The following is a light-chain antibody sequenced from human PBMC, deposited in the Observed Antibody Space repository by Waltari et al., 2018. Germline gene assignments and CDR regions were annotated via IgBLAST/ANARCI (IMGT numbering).Light chain of an antibody. CDR3: MQSLQTLWT. CDR2: LGS. V-gene: IGKV2-28*01. J-gene: IGKJ1*01. CDR1: QRLLLRNGHNY. Sequence: DIVVTQSPLSLPVTPGEPASISCSSSQRLLLRNGHNYLDWYLQKPGQSPQLLIYLGSNRASGVPDRFSGSGSGTDFTLRISRVEAEDVGVYYCMQSLQTLWTFGPGTKVEIK.